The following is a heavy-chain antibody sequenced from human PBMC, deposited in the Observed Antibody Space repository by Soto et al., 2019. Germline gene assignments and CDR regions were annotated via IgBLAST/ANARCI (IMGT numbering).Heavy chain of an antibody. J-gene: IGHJ6*02. CDR3: WGVRFLEWLGYGMDV. CDR1: GGSISSGGYY. Sequence: QVQLQESGPGLVKPSQTLSLTCTVSGGSISSGGYYWSWIRQHPGKGLEWIGYIYYSGSTYYNPSLKSRVTISVDTSKNQFSLKLSSVTAADTAVYYCWGVRFLEWLGYGMDVWGQGTTVTVSS. CDR2: IYYSGST. V-gene: IGHV4-31*03. D-gene: IGHD3-3*01.